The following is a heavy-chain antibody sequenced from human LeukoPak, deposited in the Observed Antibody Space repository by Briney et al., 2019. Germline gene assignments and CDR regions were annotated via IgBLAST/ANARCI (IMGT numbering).Heavy chain of an antibody. J-gene: IGHJ4*02. CDR3: ASQVSGWYYFDY. D-gene: IGHD6-19*01. CDR1: GGSISSGGYY. CDR2: IFFSGST. V-gene: IGHV4-61*02. Sequence: SQTLSLTCTVSGGSISSGGYYWSWIRRPAGKGLEWIGRIFFSGSTNYNPSLKSRVTISVDTSKNQFSLKLSSVAAADTAAYYCASQVSGWYYFDYWGQGTLVTVSS.